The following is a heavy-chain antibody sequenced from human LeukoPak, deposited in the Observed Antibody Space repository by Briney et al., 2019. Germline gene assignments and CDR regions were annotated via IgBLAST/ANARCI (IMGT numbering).Heavy chain of an antibody. CDR1: GFTFSSYA. CDR2: IWYDGSNK. D-gene: IGHD6-19*01. Sequence: PGGSLRLSCAASGFTFSSYAMHWVRQAPGKGLEWVAVIWYDGSNKDYVESVKGRFTISRDDSKNTLYLQMNSLRAEDTAVYFCARHNTGSENIDYWGQGTLVTVSS. J-gene: IGHJ4*02. V-gene: IGHV3-33*08. CDR3: ARHNTGSENIDY.